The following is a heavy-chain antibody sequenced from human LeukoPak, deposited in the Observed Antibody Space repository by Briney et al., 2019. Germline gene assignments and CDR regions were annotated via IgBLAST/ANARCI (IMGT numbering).Heavy chain of an antibody. CDR1: GGSISSGGYY. J-gene: IGHJ6*02. D-gene: IGHD6-19*01. CDR3: ARELSVAGFSYYHYYGMDV. V-gene: IGHV4-31*03. CDR2: SYYSGST. Sequence: SQTLSLTCTVSGGSISSGGYYWSWIRQHPGKGLEWIGYSYYSGSTYYNPSLKSRGTISVDTSKNQFSLKLSSVTAADTAVYYCARELSVAGFSYYHYYGMDVWGQGTTVTVSS.